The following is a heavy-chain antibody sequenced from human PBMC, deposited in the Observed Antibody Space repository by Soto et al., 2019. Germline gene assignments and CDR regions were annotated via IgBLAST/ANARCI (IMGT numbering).Heavy chain of an antibody. CDR3: ARGPVSSAWNFGGN. V-gene: IGHV3-33*01. D-gene: IGHD6-19*01. J-gene: IGHJ4*02. CDR1: GFTFNSDV. Sequence: QVQLVESGGGVVQPGRSLRLSCATSGFTFNSDVMHWVRKAPGKGLEWVAGIWSDGSDKYYADSVKGRFTISSDNSKNTRYLQMNSLRADDTAVYDCARGPVSSAWNFGGNWGQGTLVTVSS. CDR2: IWSDGSDK.